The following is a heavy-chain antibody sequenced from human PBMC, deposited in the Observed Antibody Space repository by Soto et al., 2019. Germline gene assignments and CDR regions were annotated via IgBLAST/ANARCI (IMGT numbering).Heavy chain of an antibody. J-gene: IGHJ6*03. CDR3: ARARSSFGKRPYYYMDV. Sequence: SETLSLTCTVSGGSISSYYWSWIRQPPGKGLEWIGYIYYSGSTNYNPSLKSRVTISVDTSKNQFSLKLSSVTAADTAVYYCARARSSFGKRPYYYMDVWAKGTTVTVSS. V-gene: IGHV4-59*01. D-gene: IGHD6-13*01. CDR1: GGSISSYY. CDR2: IYYSGST.